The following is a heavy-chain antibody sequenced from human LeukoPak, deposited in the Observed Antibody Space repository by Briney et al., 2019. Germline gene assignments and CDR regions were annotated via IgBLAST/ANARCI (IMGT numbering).Heavy chain of an antibody. CDR3: ARVVVITLGAFDI. CDR1: GGSFTGYY. V-gene: IGHV4-34*01. D-gene: IGHD3-22*01. CDR2: IKHDGST. J-gene: IGHJ3*02. Sequence: SETLSLTCAVYGGSFTGYYWSWIRQPPGKGLEWIGEIKHDGSTNYNPSLKSRVTMSLDTSKNQFFLNLNSVTAADTAVYYCARVVVITLGAFDIWGQGTMVTVSS.